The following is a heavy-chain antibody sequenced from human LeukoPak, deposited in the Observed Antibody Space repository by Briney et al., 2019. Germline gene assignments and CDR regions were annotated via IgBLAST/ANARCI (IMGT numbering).Heavy chain of an antibody. Sequence: SATLSLPCTVSGGSINNYYWTWLRPPPGQGLECIGYVYYTGSTYYNPSLKSRVTISVDSSKNQFSLKLNSVTAADTAVYYCARDSSTVTTRHFDYWGQGTLVTVSS. D-gene: IGHD4-17*01. CDR2: VYYTGST. CDR3: ARDSSTVTTRHFDY. V-gene: IGHV4-59*01. J-gene: IGHJ4*02. CDR1: GGSINNYY.